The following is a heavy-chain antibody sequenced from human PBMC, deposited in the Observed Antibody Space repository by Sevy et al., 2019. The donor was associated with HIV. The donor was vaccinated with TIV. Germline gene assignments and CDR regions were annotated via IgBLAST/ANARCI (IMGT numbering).Heavy chain of an antibody. CDR1: GGSISSYY. V-gene: IGHV4-4*07. CDR3: ARDIPGESSGSYSQFPYYYYGMDV. CDR2: IYTSGST. Sequence: SETLSLTCTVSGGSISSYYWSWIRQPAGKGLEWIGRIYTSGSTNYNPSLKSRVTMSVDTSKNQFSLKLSSVTAADTAVYYCARDIPGESSGSYSQFPYYYYGMDVWGQGTTVTVSS. D-gene: IGHD3-10*01. J-gene: IGHJ6*02.